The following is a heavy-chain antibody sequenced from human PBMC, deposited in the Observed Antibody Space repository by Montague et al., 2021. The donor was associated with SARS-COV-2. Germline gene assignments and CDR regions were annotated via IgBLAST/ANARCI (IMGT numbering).Heavy chain of an antibody. D-gene: IGHD3-3*01. CDR3: ARGQVTIFAGLIMLAAAGAIDV. CDR2: INHSGSS. Sequence: SETLSLTCAVSGGSFSDYYWTWIRQSPGKGLEWIGEINHSGSSNYNPSLNNRVTISVDKSKNQSSSKLTSVTAADTATYYCARGQVTIFAGLIMLAAAGAIDVWGQGTTVTVSS. CDR1: GGSFSDYY. J-gene: IGHJ3*01. V-gene: IGHV4-34*01.